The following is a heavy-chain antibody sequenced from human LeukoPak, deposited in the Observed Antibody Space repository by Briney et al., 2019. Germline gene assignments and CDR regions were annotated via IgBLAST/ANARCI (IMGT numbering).Heavy chain of an antibody. D-gene: IGHD3-10*01. V-gene: IGHV3-7*04. J-gene: IGHJ4*02. Sequence: PGGSLRLSCAASGFTFSSYWMSWVRQAPGKGLEWVANIKQDGSGKYYVDSVKGRFTISRDNAKNSLYLQMNSLRAEDTAVYYCARDEGLLWFGEPILDWGQGTLVTVSS. CDR2: IKQDGSGK. CDR3: ARDEGLLWFGEPILD. CDR1: GFTFSSYW.